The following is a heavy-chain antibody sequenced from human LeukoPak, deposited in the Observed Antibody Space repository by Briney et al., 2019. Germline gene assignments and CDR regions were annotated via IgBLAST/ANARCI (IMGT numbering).Heavy chain of an antibody. CDR2: IIPILGIA. Sequence: ASVKVSCKASGGTFSSYAISWVRQAPGQGLEWMGRIIPILGIANYAQKFQGRVTITADKSTSTAYMELSSLRSEDTAVYYCARDRGYCSGGSCSFYGGNSRHYYYYGMDVWGQGTTVTVSS. V-gene: IGHV1-69*04. CDR1: GGTFSSYA. J-gene: IGHJ6*02. CDR3: ARDRGYCSGGSCSFYGGNSRHYYYYGMDV. D-gene: IGHD2-15*01.